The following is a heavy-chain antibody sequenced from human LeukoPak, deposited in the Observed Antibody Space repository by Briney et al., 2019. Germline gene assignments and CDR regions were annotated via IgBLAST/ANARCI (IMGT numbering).Heavy chain of an antibody. J-gene: IGHJ4*02. Sequence: GGSLRLSCAASGFTFSSYGMHWVRQAPGKGLEWVSVIYAGGKTCYADSVKGRFTISRDNSKNTLYLQMNSLRAEDTAVYYCARDTYFYGSGSYPGGEWGQGTLVTVSS. CDR1: GFTFSSYG. V-gene: IGHV3-66*01. CDR2: IYAGGKT. CDR3: ARDTYFYGSGSYPGGE. D-gene: IGHD3-10*01.